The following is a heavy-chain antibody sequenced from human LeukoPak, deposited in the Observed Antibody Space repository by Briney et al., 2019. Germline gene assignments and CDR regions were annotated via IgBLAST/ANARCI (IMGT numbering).Heavy chain of an antibody. CDR3: ARGIAAAIDY. CDR1: GFTFSSYA. D-gene: IGHD6-13*01. Sequence: GGSLRLACAASGFTFSSYAMHWVRQAPGKGLEWVAVISYDGSNKYYPDSVNGRFTISRDNSKNTLYLQMNSLRAEDTAVYYCARGIAAAIDYWGQGTLVTVSS. V-gene: IGHV3-30*04. CDR2: ISYDGSNK. J-gene: IGHJ4*02.